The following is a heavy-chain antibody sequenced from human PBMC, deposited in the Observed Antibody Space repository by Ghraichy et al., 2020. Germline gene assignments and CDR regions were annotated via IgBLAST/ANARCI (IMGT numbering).Heavy chain of an antibody. V-gene: IGHV3-21*01. CDR1: GFTFSTYN. CDR3: ARDRGCYSNPLDC. Sequence: GGSLRLSCAASGFTFSTYNMNWVRQTPRQGLDWVSCISSSSSYIFYADSVKGRFTISRDNAKNSLYLEMNSLRAEDTALYYCARDRGCYSNPLDCWGQGTLVTVSS. D-gene: IGHD4-11*01. J-gene: IGHJ4*02. CDR2: ISSSSSYI.